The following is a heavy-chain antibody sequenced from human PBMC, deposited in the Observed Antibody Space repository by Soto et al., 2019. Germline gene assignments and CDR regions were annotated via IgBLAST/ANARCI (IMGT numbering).Heavy chain of an antibody. CDR2: IKSKTDGGTT. Sequence: SVSNAWMNWVRQAPGKGLEWVGRIKSKTDGGTTDYAAPVKGRFTISRDDSKNTLYLQMNSLKTEDTAVYYCTTDIITMVRGVNYYFDYWGQGTLVTVSS. D-gene: IGHD3-10*01. CDR3: TTDIITMVRGVNYYFDY. V-gene: IGHV3-15*07. J-gene: IGHJ4*02. CDR1: SVSNAW.